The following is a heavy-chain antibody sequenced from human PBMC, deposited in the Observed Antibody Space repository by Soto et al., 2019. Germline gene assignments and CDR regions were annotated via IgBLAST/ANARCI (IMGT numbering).Heavy chain of an antibody. D-gene: IGHD3-22*01. CDR3: ARSKYYHDTSDYLDY. V-gene: IGHV3-30-3*01. J-gene: IGHJ4*02. CDR1: GFIFSSDA. CDR2: ISYHGNDK. Sequence: AGGSLRLSCAASGFIFSSDAMHWVRQAPGKGLEWVAVISYHGNDKYYADSVKGRFTISRDNSKNTLYLQMNSLRAEDTAVYFCARSKYYHDTSDYLDYWGQGTLVTFSS.